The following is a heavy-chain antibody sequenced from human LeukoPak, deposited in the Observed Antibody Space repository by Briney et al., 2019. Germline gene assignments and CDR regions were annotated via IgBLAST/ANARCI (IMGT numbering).Heavy chain of an antibody. CDR3: ARARYFDWLLDY. J-gene: IGHJ4*02. V-gene: IGHV1-18*01. CDR1: GYTFTSYG. Sequence: ASVKVSCKASGYTFTSYGISWVRQAPGQGLEWMGWISAYNGNTNYAQKLQGRVTMTTDTSTSTAYLELRSLRSDDTAVYYCARARYFDWLLDYWGQGTLVTVSS. CDR2: ISAYNGNT. D-gene: IGHD3-9*01.